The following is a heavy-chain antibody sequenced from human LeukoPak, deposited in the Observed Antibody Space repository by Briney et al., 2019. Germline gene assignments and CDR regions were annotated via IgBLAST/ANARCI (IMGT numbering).Heavy chain of an antibody. CDR3: ARYSGYDPTRSPTDV. D-gene: IGHD5-12*01. J-gene: IGHJ6*04. CDR2: INDSGGST. V-gene: IGHV3-23*01. CDR1: GFTFSSFG. Sequence: GALRLSCAASGFTFSSFGMSWARQAQGKGLEWVSSINDSGGSTHYADSVKGRFTISRDNSKNTLYLQMNSLRAEDTAVYYCARYSGYDPTRSPTDVWGKGTTVTISS.